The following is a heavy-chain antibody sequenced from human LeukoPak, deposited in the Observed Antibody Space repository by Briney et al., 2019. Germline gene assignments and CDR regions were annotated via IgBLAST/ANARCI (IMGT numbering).Heavy chain of an antibody. V-gene: IGHV4-4*07. D-gene: IGHD3-3*01. CDR3: ARGSPWYYDFWSGYRPDYMDV. Sequence: PSETLSLTCTVSGGSISSYYWSWIRQPAGKGLEWIGRIYTSGSTNYNPSFKSRVTMSVDTSKNQFSLKLSSVTAADTAVYYCARGSPWYYDFWSGYRPDYMDVWGKGTTVTVSS. J-gene: IGHJ6*03. CDR1: GGSISSYY. CDR2: IYTSGST.